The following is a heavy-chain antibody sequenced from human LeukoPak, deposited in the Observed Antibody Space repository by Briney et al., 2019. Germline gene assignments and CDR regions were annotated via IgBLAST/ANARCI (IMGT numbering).Heavy chain of an antibody. D-gene: IGHD3-22*01. J-gene: IGHJ4*02. CDR1: GYTFTGYY. CDR3: ARGEYYYDSSGYDY. V-gene: IGHV1-2*02. CDR2: INPNSGGT. Sequence: VASVKVSCKASGYTFTGYYMHGVRQAPGQGLEWMGWINPNSGGTHYAQKFQGRVTMTRDTSISTAYMELSRLRSDDTAVYYCARGEYYYDSSGYDYWGQGTLVTVSS.